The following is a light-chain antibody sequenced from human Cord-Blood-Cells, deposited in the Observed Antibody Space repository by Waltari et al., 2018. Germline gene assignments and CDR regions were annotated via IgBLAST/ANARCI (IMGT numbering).Light chain of an antibody. CDR1: SSDVGSYNL. CDR3: CSYAGSSTVV. CDR2: EGS. Sequence: QSALTQPASVSGSPGQSITTSCTGTSSDVGSYNLFSWYQQHPGKAPKLMIYEGSKRPSGVSNRFSGSKSGNTASLTISGLQAEDEADYYCCSYAGSSTVVFGGGTKLTVL. J-gene: IGLJ2*01. V-gene: IGLV2-23*01.